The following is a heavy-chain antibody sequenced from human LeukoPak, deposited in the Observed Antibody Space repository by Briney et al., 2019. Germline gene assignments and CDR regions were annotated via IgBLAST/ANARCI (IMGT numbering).Heavy chain of an antibody. V-gene: IGHV3-7*03. J-gene: IGHJ4*02. D-gene: IGHD3-22*01. CDR3: ARVRVSSGSHPWYFDY. Sequence: GGSLRLSCAASGFTFSNYWMTWVRQAPGKGLEWVAHINQDGSEEHYMDSVKARFTISRDNAKNSLSLQMNSLRAEDTAVYYCARVRVSSGSHPWYFDYWGQGTLVTVSS. CDR2: INQDGSEE. CDR1: GFTFSNYW.